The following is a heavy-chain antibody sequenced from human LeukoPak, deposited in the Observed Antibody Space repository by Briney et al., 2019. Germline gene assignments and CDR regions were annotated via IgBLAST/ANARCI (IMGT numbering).Heavy chain of an antibody. J-gene: IGHJ4*02. CDR1: GFTFSSYE. CDR3: ARVLAHGDYGIDY. CDR2: ISSSGSTI. D-gene: IGHD4-17*01. Sequence: PGGSLRLSCAASGFTFSSYEMNCVRQAPGKELEWVSYISSSGSTIYYADSVKGRFTISRDNAKNSLYLQMNSLRAEDTAVYYCARVLAHGDYGIDYWGQGTLVTVSS. V-gene: IGHV3-48*03.